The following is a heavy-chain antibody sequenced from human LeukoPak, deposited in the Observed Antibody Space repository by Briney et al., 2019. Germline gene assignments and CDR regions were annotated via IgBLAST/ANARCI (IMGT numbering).Heavy chain of an antibody. D-gene: IGHD3-22*01. V-gene: IGHV3-48*02. CDR1: GFTFSSYS. J-gene: IGHJ4*02. Sequence: GSLRLSCAASGFTFSSYSINWVRQAPGKGLEWVSYISSSGSTIYYADSVKGRFTISRDNAKNSLYLQMNSLRDEDTAMYYCAKELYYYDSSGYYPYFDYWGQGTLVTVSS. CDR2: ISSSGSTI. CDR3: AKELYYYDSSGYYPYFDY.